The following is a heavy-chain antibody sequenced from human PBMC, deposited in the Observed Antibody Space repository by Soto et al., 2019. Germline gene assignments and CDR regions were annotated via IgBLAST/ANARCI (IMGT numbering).Heavy chain of an antibody. CDR1: GDSINSDGYY. CDR2: IYCSGRT. Sequence: QVQLQESGPGLVKPSQTLSLTCTVSGDSINSDGYYWNWIRQHPGKGLEWIGYIYCSGRTYYNPSLKSRITMSLDTSQNLFSLELSSVTAADTAVYYCARGGHSFGFYFYYYMDVWGKGTTVTVSS. CDR3: ARGGHSFGFYFYYYMDV. V-gene: IGHV4-31*03. J-gene: IGHJ6*03. D-gene: IGHD5-18*01.